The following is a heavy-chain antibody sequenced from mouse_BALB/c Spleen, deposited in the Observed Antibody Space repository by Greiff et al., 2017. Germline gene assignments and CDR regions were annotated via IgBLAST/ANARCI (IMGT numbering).Heavy chain of an antibody. CDR1: GFTFSSYT. V-gene: IGHV5-12-2*01. CDR3: ARDDGYSSAY. CDR2: ISNGGGST. J-gene: IGHJ3*01. Sequence: EVMLVESGGGLVQPGGSLKLSCAASGFTFSSYTMSWVRQTPEKRLEWVAYISNGGGSTYYPDTVKGRFTISRDNAKNTLYLQMSSLKSEDTAMYYCARDDGYSSAYWGQGTLVTVSA. D-gene: IGHD2-3*01.